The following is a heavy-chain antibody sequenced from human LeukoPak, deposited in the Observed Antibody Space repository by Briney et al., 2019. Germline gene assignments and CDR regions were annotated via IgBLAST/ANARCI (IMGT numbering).Heavy chain of an antibody. CDR3: ASLLNPTIFDAFDI. Sequence: ASVKVSCKASGGAFSSYAISWVRQAPGQGLEWMGGIIPIFGTANYAQKFQGRVTITTDESTSTVYMELSSLRSEDTAVYYCASLLNPTIFDAFDIWGQGTMVTVSS. J-gene: IGHJ3*02. CDR2: IIPIFGTA. D-gene: IGHD3-3*01. V-gene: IGHV1-69*05. CDR1: GGAFSSYA.